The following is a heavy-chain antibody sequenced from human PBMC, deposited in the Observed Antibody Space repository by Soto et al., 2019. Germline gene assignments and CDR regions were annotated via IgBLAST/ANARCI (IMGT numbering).Heavy chain of an antibody. D-gene: IGHD6-13*01. V-gene: IGHV4-31*03. J-gene: IGHJ4*02. CDR3: ASSFGVAAAGPFDY. CDR2: IYYSGST. CDR1: GGSISSGGYY. Sequence: QVQLQESGPGLVKPSQTLSLTCTVSGGSISSGGYYWSWIRQHPGKGLVWIGYIYYSGSTYYNPSLQTRVTISVDTSTHPFSLKLSSVTAAAPAVYYCASSFGVAAAGPFDYWGQGTLVTVSS.